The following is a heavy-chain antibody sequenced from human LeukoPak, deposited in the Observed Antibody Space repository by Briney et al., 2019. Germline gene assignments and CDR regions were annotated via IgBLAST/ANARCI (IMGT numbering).Heavy chain of an antibody. D-gene: IGHD3-10*01. CDR2: VKSKTDGETT. CDR1: GFTFSNAW. J-gene: IGHJ4*02. CDR3: TTATDMIYFSSGSPSVDY. V-gene: IGHV3-15*01. Sequence: GGSLRLSCAASGFTFSNAWMSWVRQAPGKGLEWVGRVKSKTDGETTDYAAPVKGRFTISRDDSKNTLYLQMNSLKTEDTAVYYCTTATDMIYFSSGSPSVDYWGQGTLVTVSS.